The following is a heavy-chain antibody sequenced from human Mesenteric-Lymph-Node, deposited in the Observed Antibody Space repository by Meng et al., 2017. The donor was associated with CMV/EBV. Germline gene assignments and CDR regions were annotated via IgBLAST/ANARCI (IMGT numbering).Heavy chain of an antibody. D-gene: IGHD3-22*01. CDR3: ARDNLDSSGLYDY. CDR2: IDRSGTTS. Sequence: SVKVSCKASGYTFSRYYMHWVRQVPGQGFEWMGIIDRSGTTSNYAQKFQGRLTLTRDTSTSTVYMELSSLTSDDTAVYFCARDNLDSSGLYDYWGQGTLVTVSS. V-gene: IGHV1-46*01. J-gene: IGHJ4*02. CDR1: GYTFSRYY.